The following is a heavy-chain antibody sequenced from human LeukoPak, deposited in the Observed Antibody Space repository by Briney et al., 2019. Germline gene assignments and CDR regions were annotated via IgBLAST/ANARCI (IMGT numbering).Heavy chain of an antibody. Sequence: SETLSLTCTVSGGSVSSYYWSWIRQPPGKGLEWIGYIFTSGGTNYNPSLTRRVTISVDTSTNHFSLRLYSVTAADTAVYYCARRDIYYFYMDVSGKGTTVTVSS. CDR1: GGSVSSYY. V-gene: IGHV4-4*09. CDR3: ARRDIYYFYMDV. J-gene: IGHJ6*03. CDR2: IFTSGGT.